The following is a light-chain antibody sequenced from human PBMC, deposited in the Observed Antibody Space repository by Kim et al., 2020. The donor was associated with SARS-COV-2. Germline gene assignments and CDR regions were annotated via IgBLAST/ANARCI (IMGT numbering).Light chain of an antibody. V-gene: IGLV4-69*01. CDR3: QTWGSGILV. CDR1: SGHSSYA. Sequence: ASAKRTCKLSSGHSSYASAWHQQQPEKGPRYLMKVNSDVSHSKGDGIPDRFSGSSSGAERYLTISSLQSEDEADYYCQTWGSGILVFGGGTKVTVL. CDR2: VNSDVSH. J-gene: IGLJ3*02.